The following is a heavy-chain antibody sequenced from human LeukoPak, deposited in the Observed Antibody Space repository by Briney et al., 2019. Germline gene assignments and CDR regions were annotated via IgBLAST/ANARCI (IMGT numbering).Heavy chain of an antibody. CDR2: IIPIFGTA. V-gene: IGHV1-69*13. Sequence: GASVKVSCXASGGTFSIYAISRVRQAPGQGLEWMGGIIPIFGTANYAQKFQGRVTITADESTSTAYMELSSLRSEDTAVYYCARDYDFWSGYLDYWGQGTLVTVPS. CDR3: ARDYDFWSGYLDY. D-gene: IGHD3-3*01. J-gene: IGHJ4*02. CDR1: GGTFSIYA.